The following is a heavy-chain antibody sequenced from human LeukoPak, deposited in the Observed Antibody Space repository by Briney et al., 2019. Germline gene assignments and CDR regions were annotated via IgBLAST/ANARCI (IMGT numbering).Heavy chain of an antibody. Sequence: GGSLRLSCAASGFTFDYYAMHWVRQAPGKGLEWVSLISRDGGSTYYADYVKGRFTISRDNSKNSLYLQMNSLRTEDTALYYCAKDIGEQWFFDYWGQGTLVTVSP. V-gene: IGHV3-43*02. CDR3: AKDIGEQWFFDY. D-gene: IGHD3-10*01. CDR1: GFTFDYYA. CDR2: ISRDGGST. J-gene: IGHJ4*02.